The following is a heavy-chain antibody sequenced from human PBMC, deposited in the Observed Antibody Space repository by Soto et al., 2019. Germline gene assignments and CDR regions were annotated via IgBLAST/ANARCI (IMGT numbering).Heavy chain of an antibody. J-gene: IGHJ6*02. Sequence: SETLSLTCTVSGGSISSISYYWSWIRQPPGKGLEWIGSIYYSGSTYYNPSLKSRVTISVDTSKNQFSLKLSSVTAADTAVYYCARHAGNYYYGMDVWGQGTTVT. CDR3: ARHAGNYYYGMDV. CDR2: IYYSGST. CDR1: GGSISSISYY. V-gene: IGHV4-39*01.